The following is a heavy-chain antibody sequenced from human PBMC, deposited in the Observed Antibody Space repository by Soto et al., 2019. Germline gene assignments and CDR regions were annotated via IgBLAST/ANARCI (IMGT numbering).Heavy chain of an antibody. V-gene: IGHV3-49*03. J-gene: IGHJ5*02. D-gene: IGHD2-2*01. Sequence: GGSLRLSCTASGFTFGDYAMSWFRQAPGKGLEWVGFIRSKAYGGTTEYAASVKGRFTISRDDSKSIAYLQMNSLKTEDTAVYYCTRGGACSSTSCYSALSDGWFDPWGQGTLVTAPQ. CDR2: IRSKAYGGTT. CDR1: GFTFGDYA. CDR3: TRGGACSSTSCYSALSDGWFDP.